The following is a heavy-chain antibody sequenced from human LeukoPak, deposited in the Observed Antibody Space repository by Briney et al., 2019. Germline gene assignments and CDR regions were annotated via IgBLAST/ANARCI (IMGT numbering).Heavy chain of an antibody. CDR2: IYYSGST. J-gene: IGHJ6*02. V-gene: IGHV4-59*12. Sequence: SETLSLTCTVSGGSISSYYWSWIRQPPGKGLEWIGYIYYSGSTNYNPSLKSRVTISVDTSKNQFSQRLSSVTAADTAVYYCAREEDSSGYSGHYGMDVWGQGTTVTVSS. D-gene: IGHD3-22*01. CDR1: GGSISSYY. CDR3: AREEDSSGYSGHYGMDV.